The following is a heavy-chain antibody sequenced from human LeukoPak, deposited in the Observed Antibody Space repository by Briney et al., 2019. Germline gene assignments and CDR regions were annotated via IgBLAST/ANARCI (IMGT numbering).Heavy chain of an antibody. V-gene: IGHV1-18*01. Sequence: ASVKVSCKASGYTFTSYGISWVRQAPGQGLEWMGWISAYNGNTNYAQKLQGRVTMTTDTSTSTAYMEMRSLRSDDTAVYYCARDMGAPTAVAGTTYYYGMDVWGQGTTVTVSS. CDR3: ARDMGAPTAVAGTTYYYGMDV. CDR2: ISAYNGNT. D-gene: IGHD6-19*01. J-gene: IGHJ6*02. CDR1: GYTFTSYG.